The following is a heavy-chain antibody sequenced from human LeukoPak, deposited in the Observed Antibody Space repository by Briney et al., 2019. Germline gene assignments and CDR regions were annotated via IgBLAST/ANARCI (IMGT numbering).Heavy chain of an antibody. V-gene: IGHV4-39*01. CDR2: VYYTGNT. CDR1: GDSISDHAYY. D-gene: IGHD6-19*01. Sequence: PSGTLSLTCTVSGDSISDHAYYWDWIRQPPGKGLEWIGTVYYTGNTYYNASLKSRVTISIDTSKNQFSLHLYSMYAADTAVYYCARLRALAGHRGAFDIWGQGTMVTVSS. J-gene: IGHJ3*02. CDR3: ARLRALAGHRGAFDI.